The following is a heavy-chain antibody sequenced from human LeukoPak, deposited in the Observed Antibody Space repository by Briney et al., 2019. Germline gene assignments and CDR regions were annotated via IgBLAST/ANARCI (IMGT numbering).Heavy chain of an antibody. D-gene: IGHD4-17*01. CDR1: GFTFSSYS. Sequence: GGSLRLSCAASGFTFSSYSMNWVRQAPGKGLEWVSYISSSSSTIYYADSVKGRFTISRDNAKNSLYLQMNSLRDEDTAVYYCARDRGDNYGDYGSRYFDYWGQGTLVTVSS. CDR3: ARDRGDNYGDYGSRYFDY. J-gene: IGHJ4*02. V-gene: IGHV3-48*02. CDR2: ISSSSSTI.